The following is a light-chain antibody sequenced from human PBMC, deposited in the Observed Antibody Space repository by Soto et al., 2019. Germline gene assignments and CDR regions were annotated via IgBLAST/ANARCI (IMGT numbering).Light chain of an antibody. J-gene: IGKJ1*01. Sequence: EIVLTQSPATLSLSPGERATLSCRASQSVSNFLAWYQQKPGQAPRLLISDASNRATGIPGRFSGSGSGTDVSLTTSSLEPEDFAVYYWQQRSNWPWTCGQGTKVEIK. CDR3: QQRSNWPWT. V-gene: IGKV3-11*01. CDR1: QSVSNF. CDR2: DAS.